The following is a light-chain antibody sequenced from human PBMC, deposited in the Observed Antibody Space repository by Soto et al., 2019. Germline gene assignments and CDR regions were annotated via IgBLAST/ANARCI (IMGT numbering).Light chain of an antibody. CDR1: SSDIGHYDY. V-gene: IGLV2-14*01. Sequence: QSVLTQPASVSGSPGQSITISCTGTSSDIGHYDYVSWYQQHPGKAPKLMIYEVSNRPSGVSNRFSGSKSGNTASLTISGLQAEDEADYYCSSYTSSSSPYVFGTVTKVTVL. J-gene: IGLJ1*01. CDR3: SSYTSSSSPYV. CDR2: EVS.